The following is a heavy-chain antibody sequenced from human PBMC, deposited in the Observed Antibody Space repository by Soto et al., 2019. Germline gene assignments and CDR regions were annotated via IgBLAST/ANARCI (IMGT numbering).Heavy chain of an antibody. CDR3: ARDEYSSSSSYYYYGMDV. CDR1: GFTFSSYS. V-gene: IGHV3-21*01. D-gene: IGHD6-6*01. J-gene: IGHJ6*02. Sequence: GGSLRLSCAASGFTFSSYSMNWVRQAPGKGLEWVSSISSSSSYIYYADSVKGRFTISRDNAKNSLYLQMNSLRVEDTAVYYCARDEYSSSSSYYYYGMDVWGQGTTVTVSS. CDR2: ISSSSSYI.